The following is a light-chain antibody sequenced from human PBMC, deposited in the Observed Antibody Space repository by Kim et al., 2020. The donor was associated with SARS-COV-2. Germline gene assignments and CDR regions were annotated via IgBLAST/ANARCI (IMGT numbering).Light chain of an antibody. CDR2: GAS. J-gene: IGKJ5*01. CDR1: QSVRSNY. V-gene: IGKV3-20*01. Sequence: EIVLTQSPDTLSLSPGERATLSCRASQSVRSNYLAWYQQKVGQAPRLLIYGASSRAIGIPDKFSGSGSGTDFTLTISGLGPEDFAVYYCQQYGGSLITFGQGTRLEIK. CDR3: QQYGGSLIT.